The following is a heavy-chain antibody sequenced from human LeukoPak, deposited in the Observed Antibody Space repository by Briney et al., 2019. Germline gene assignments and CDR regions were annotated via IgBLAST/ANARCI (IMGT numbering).Heavy chain of an antibody. CDR1: GYTFTGYY. Sequence: ASVKVSCKASGYTFTGYYMHWVRQAPGQGLEWMGWINPNSGGTNYAQKFQGRVTMTRDTSISTAYMEPSRLRSDDTAVYYCARDAGIVATEYYFDYWGQGTLVTVSS. D-gene: IGHD5-12*01. CDR3: ARDAGIVATEYYFDY. CDR2: INPNSGGT. V-gene: IGHV1-2*02. J-gene: IGHJ4*02.